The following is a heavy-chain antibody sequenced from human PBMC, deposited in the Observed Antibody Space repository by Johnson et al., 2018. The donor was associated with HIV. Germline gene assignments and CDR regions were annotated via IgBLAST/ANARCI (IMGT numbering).Heavy chain of an antibody. V-gene: IGHV3-30*03. CDR1: GLNFSDYS. CDR2: ISDDVSST. Sequence: QVQLVESGGGVVQPGRSMRLSCAASGLNFSDYSMHWVRQAPGKGLEWVAVISDDVSSTFYVDSVKGRFTISRDNANNTLYLQMSGLSAEDTAVYYCARGPLFVYSSGLWAFDIWGQGTMVTVSS. D-gene: IGHD3-10*01. J-gene: IGHJ3*02. CDR3: ARGPLFVYSSGLWAFDI.